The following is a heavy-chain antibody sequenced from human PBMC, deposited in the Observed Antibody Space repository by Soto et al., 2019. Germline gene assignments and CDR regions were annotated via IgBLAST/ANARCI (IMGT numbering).Heavy chain of an antibody. CDR1: GFTFSSYG. J-gene: IGHJ5*02. Sequence: QVQLVESGGGVVQPGRSLRLSCAASGFTFSSYGMHWVRQAPGKGLEWVAVIWNDGSNKYYADSVKGRFTISRDNSKNTLYLQMNSRRAEDTAVYYCARDRGIVVVTARPGGNNRFDPWGQGTLVTVSS. V-gene: IGHV3-33*01. CDR2: IWNDGSNK. D-gene: IGHD2-2*01. CDR3: ARDRGIVVVTARPGGNNRFDP.